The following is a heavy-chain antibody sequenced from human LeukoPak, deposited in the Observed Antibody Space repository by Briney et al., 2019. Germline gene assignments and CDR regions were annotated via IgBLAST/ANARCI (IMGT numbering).Heavy chain of an antibody. CDR2: INQSGST. CDR1: GGSLSGNY. J-gene: IGHJ4*02. CDR3: ARGRGTIFGVARGFDY. Sequence: RTSETLSLTCGVYGGSLSGNYWSRIRQPPGKGLEWIGEINQSGSTNYNPSLKSRVTISVDTSKNQFSLKVNSVTAADTAVYYCARGRGTIFGVARGFDYWGRGTLVTVSS. D-gene: IGHD3-3*01. V-gene: IGHV4-34*01.